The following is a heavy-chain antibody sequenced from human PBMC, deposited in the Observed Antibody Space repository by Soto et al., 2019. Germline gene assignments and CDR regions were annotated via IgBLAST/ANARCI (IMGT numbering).Heavy chain of an antibody. CDR2: INAGNGNT. CDR3: ASSAEWLLPFPFDY. V-gene: IGHV1-3*01. J-gene: IGHJ4*02. D-gene: IGHD3-3*01. Sequence: ASVKVSCKASGYTFTSYAMHWVRQAPGQRLEWMGWINAGNGNTKYSQKFQGRVTITRDTSASTAYMELSSLRSEDTAVYYCASSAEWLLPFPFDYWGQGTLVTVPQ. CDR1: GYTFTSYA.